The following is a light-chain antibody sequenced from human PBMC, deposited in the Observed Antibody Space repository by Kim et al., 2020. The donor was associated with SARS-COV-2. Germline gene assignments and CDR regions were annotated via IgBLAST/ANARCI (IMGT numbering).Light chain of an antibody. CDR2: LNSNGSH. Sequence: AAGKPPCTLSGGHISYAMAWHQQQPEKGPRYLMKLNSNGSHSKGDGIPVRFSGSSSGAERYLTSSSLQSEDEADYYCQTWGTGPWVFGGGTQLTVL. CDR3: QTWGTGPWV. V-gene: IGLV4-69*01. CDR1: GGHISYA. J-gene: IGLJ3*02.